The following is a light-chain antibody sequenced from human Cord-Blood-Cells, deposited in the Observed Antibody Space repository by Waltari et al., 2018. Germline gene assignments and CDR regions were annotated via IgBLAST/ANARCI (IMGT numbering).Light chain of an antibody. J-gene: IGKJ1*01. CDR1: QSVLYSSNNKNY. V-gene: IGKV4-1*01. CDR3: QQYYSTPRT. Sequence: DIVMTQSPDSLAVSLGERATINCKSSQSVLYSSNNKNYLAWYQQKPGQTPKLRIYWASTRESGVPDRFSGSGSGTDFTLTISSLQAEDVAVYYCQQYYSTPRTFGQGTKVEIK. CDR2: WAS.